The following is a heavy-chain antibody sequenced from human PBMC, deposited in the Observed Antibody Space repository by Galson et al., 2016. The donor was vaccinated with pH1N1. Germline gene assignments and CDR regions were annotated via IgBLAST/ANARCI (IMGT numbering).Heavy chain of an antibody. V-gene: IGHV3-30*04. CDR3: ATGLLAAAGTFGY. CDR2: ISYDGSNK. D-gene: IGHD6-13*01. Sequence: VRQAPGKGLEWVAVISYDGSNKYYADSVKGRFTISRDNSKNTLYLQMNSLRAEDTAVYYCATGLLAAAGTFGYWGQGTLVTVSS. J-gene: IGHJ4*02.